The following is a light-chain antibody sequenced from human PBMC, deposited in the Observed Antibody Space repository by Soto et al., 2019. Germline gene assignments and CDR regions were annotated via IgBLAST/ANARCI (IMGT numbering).Light chain of an antibody. V-gene: IGKV3D-15*01. CDR1: QFVSSN. CDR3: QQYHNWPPIT. J-gene: IGKJ5*01. CDR2: GAS. Sequence: EIVMTRSPFTLSVSPGERATLSCRSSQFVSSNLAWYQQKPGQAPRLLIYGASTRATGIPDRFSGSGSGTEFTLTISNLQSEDFAVYFCQQYHNWPPITFGQGTRLEIK.